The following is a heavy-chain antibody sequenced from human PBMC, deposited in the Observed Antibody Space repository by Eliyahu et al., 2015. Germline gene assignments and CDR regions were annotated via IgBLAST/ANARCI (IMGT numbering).Heavy chain of an antibody. D-gene: IGHD3-10*01. CDR2: MNPNTGKT. Sequence: QVQLVQSGAEVKKPGASVKVSCKASGYSFTSYDINWVRQATGQGLEWMGWMNPNTGKTGYVQKFQGRVTMTRNISVSTAYVELSSLRSEDTAVYFCASGHYASGTFHYWGQGTLVTVSS. CDR3: ASGHYASGTFHY. CDR1: GYSFTSYD. J-gene: IGHJ4*02. V-gene: IGHV1-8*01.